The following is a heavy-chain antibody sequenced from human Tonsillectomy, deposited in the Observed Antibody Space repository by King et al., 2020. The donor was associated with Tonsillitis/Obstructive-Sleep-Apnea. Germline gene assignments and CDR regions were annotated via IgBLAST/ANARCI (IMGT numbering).Heavy chain of an antibody. J-gene: IGHJ1*01. V-gene: IGHV3-23*04. CDR3: AGLMDVAVRAHFQH. CDR1: GFIFNSFV. CDR2: ISGSGGDT. Sequence: VQLVESGGGLVQPGGSLRLSCAASGFIFNSFVMGWVRQPPGKGLEWVSGISGSGGDTYYADSVKGRFTISRNNSKNTLYLQMNSQRAEDTAVYYCAGLMDVAVRAHFQHWGQGTLVTVSS. D-gene: IGHD2-2*03.